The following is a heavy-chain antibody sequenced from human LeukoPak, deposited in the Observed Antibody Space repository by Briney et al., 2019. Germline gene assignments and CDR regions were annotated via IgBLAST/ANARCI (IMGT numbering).Heavy chain of an antibody. CDR3: ARCSGGSCYAYYYGMDV. CDR1: GFTFSSYS. J-gene: IGHJ6*02. Sequence: GGSLRLSCAASGFTFSSYSMNWVRQAAGKGLEWVSSISSSSSYIYYADSVKGRFTISRDNAKNSLYLQMNSLRAEDTAVYYCARCSGGSCYAYYYGMDVWGQGTTVTVSS. D-gene: IGHD2-15*01. V-gene: IGHV3-21*01. CDR2: ISSSSSYI.